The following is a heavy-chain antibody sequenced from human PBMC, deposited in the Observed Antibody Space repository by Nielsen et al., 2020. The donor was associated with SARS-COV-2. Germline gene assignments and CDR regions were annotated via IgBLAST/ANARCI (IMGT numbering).Heavy chain of an antibody. CDR2: IYRSDNS. Sequence: GGSLRLSCAASGFSVSRYFMSWVRQAPGKGLEWLSIIYRSDNSYYADSVKGRFTISRDNSKNTLYLQMNSLSGADTAVYYCASGSGDSLAFDIGGQGTMVIVSS. J-gene: IGHJ3*02. V-gene: IGHV3-53*01. CDR3: ASGSGDSLAFDI. CDR1: GFSVSRYF. D-gene: IGHD1-26*01.